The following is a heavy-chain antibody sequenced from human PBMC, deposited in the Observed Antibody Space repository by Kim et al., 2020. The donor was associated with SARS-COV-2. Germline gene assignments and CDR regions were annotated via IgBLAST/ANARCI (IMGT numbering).Heavy chain of an antibody. J-gene: IGHJ6*02. Sequence: GGSLRLSCAASGFTFSSYGMNWVRQAPGKGLEWVAVIWYDGSNKYYADSVKGRFTISRDNSKNTLYLQMNSLRAEDTAVYYCAKSYYGSGSPYYYGMDVWGQGTTVTVSS. D-gene: IGHD3-10*01. CDR1: GFTFSSYG. V-gene: IGHV3-33*06. CDR2: IWYDGSNK. CDR3: AKSYYGSGSPYYYGMDV.